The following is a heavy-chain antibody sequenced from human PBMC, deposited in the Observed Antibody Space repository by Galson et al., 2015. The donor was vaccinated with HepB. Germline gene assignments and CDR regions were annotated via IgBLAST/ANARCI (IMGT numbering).Heavy chain of an antibody. V-gene: IGHV3-20*04. Sequence: SLRLSCAASGFTFDDYGMSWVRQAPGKGLEWVSGINWNGGSTGYADSVKGRFTISRDNAKNSLYLQMNSLRAEDTALYYCARSDPELYPTIYGMDVWGQGTTVTVSS. CDR1: GFTFDDYG. CDR2: INWNGGST. D-gene: IGHD4/OR15-4a*01. CDR3: ARSDPELYPTIYGMDV. J-gene: IGHJ6*02.